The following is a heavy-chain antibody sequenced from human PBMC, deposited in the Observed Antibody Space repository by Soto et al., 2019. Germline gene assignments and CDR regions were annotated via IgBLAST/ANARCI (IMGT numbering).Heavy chain of an antibody. V-gene: IGHV4-4*02. CDR2: SYHRGST. CDR3: ARRWGEGRGDY. CDR1: GASISSSNW. J-gene: IGHJ4*02. Sequence: QVQLQESGPGLVKPSGTLSLTCAVSGASISSSNWWSWVRQPPGKGLEWIGESYHRGSTNYNPSLQCRVTISVDKSRNQFSLKLTSVTAADTAVYYCARRWGEGRGDYWGQGTLVTVSS. D-gene: IGHD3-10*01.